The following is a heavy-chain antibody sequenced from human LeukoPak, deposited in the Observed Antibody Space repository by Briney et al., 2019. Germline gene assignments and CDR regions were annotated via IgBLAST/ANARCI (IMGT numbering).Heavy chain of an antibody. CDR3: ASARDSSDYSGAFNV. CDR1: GRYW. V-gene: IGHV3-74*01. J-gene: IGHJ3*01. Sequence: GGSLRLSCAASGRYWMHWVRQAPGKGLVWVSHINSDGSWTSYADSVKGRFTISRDNSKNTLYLQMNSLRVDDTAVYSCASARDSSDYSGAFNVWGQGTMVTVSS. D-gene: IGHD3-22*01. CDR2: INSDGSWT.